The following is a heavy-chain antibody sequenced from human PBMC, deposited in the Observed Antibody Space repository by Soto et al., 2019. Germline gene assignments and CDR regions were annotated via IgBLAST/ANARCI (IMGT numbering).Heavy chain of an antibody. V-gene: IGHV4-59*08. Sequence: PSETLSLTCTVSGGSISSYYWSWIRQPPGKGLEWIGYSYYSGSTNYNPSLKSRVTISVDTSKNQFSLKLSSVTAADTAVYYCARAGGLGAVAVDYWGQGTLVTVSS. CDR3: ARAGGLGAVAVDY. CDR2: SYYSGST. J-gene: IGHJ4*02. CDR1: GGSISSYY. D-gene: IGHD6-19*01.